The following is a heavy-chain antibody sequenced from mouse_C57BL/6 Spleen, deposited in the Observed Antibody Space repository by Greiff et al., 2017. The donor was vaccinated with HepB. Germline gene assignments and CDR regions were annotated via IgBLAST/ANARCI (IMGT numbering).Heavy chain of an antibody. CDR3: TRGYGYDYFDY. Sequence: EVKLVESGEGLVKPGGSLKLSCAASGFTFSSYAMSWVRQTPEKRLEWVAYISSGGDYIYYADTVKGRFTISRDNARNTLYLQMSSLKSEDTAMYYCTRGYGYDYFDYWGQGTTLTVSS. V-gene: IGHV5-9-1*02. CDR2: ISSGGDYI. J-gene: IGHJ2*01. D-gene: IGHD2-2*01. CDR1: GFTFSSYA.